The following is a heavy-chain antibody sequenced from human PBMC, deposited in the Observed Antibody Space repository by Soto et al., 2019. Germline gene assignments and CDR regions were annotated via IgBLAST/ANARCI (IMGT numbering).Heavy chain of an antibody. CDR3: ATLMTVTGPGWGRASEY. CDR2: ISSSGGTT. CDR1: GFNXNNYD. J-gene: IGHJ4*02. V-gene: IGHV3-23*01. D-gene: IGHD6-19*01. Sequence: GXSXRRSCATYGFNXNNYDVSCVRQAPGERVEWVSFISSSGGTTYYSDSVKGRFTISRDNSINTVFLQMNTLGDEDPPIYYSATLMTVTGPGWGRASEYWGQGTRGTVSS.